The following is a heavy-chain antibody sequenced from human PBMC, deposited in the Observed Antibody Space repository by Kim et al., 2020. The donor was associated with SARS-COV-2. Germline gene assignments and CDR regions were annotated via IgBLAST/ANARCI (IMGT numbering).Heavy chain of an antibody. CDR3: TKDPYNGAFYYYYMDA. CDR2: ISHDGTNK. J-gene: IGHJ6*03. CDR1: GFTFRSFG. Sequence: GGSLRLSCAASGFTFRSFGMHWVRQAPGKGLERVAVISHDGTNKFYAESVEGRFTVSRDNSTNMLYLQMDSLRPEDTAVYYCTKDPYNGAFYYYYMDAWGKGTTVTVSS. D-gene: IGHD1-1*01. V-gene: IGHV3-30*18.